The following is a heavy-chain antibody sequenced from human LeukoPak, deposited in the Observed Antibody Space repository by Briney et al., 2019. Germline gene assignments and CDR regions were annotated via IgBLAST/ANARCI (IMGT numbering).Heavy chain of an antibody. CDR1: GGTFSSYA. CDR3: ARTLPGGPQDCSCTRGYGGRYFDY. J-gene: IGHJ4*02. Sequence: SLKVSCKASGGTFSSYAISRVRQAPGQGLEWMRGIIPIFGTANYAQKFQGRVTITAGESTSTAYMELSSLRSEDTAVYSGARTLPGGPQDCSCTRGYGGRYFDYWGQGTLVTVSS. CDR2: IIPIFGTA. D-gene: IGHD2-2*01. V-gene: IGHV1-69*01.